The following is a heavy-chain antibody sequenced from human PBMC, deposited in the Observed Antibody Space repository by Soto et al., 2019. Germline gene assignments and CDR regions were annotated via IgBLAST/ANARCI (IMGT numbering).Heavy chain of an antibody. CDR3: AKRITAPGYWFDP. CDR2: ISGSGSST. CDR1: GFTFSTYA. J-gene: IGHJ5*02. V-gene: IGHV3-23*01. Sequence: GSLRLSCAASGFTFSTYAMSWVRQAPGKGVEWVSAISGSGSSTYYADSVKGRFTISRDNSKNTMYLQLNSPRAEDTAIYYCAKRITAPGYWFDPWGQGTLVTVSP. D-gene: IGHD6-13*01.